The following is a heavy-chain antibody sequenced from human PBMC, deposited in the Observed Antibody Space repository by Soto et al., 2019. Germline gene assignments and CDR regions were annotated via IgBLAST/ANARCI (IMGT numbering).Heavy chain of an antibody. Sequence: SETLSLTCTVSGGSISSGGYYWSWIRQHPGKGLEWIGYIYYSGSTYYNPSLKSRVTISVDTSKNQFSLKLSSVTAADTAVYYCARTVVVAASQIRFDYWGQGTLVTVSS. V-gene: IGHV4-31*03. CDR3: ARTVVVAASQIRFDY. CDR2: IYYSGST. CDR1: GGSISSGGYY. D-gene: IGHD2-15*01. J-gene: IGHJ4*02.